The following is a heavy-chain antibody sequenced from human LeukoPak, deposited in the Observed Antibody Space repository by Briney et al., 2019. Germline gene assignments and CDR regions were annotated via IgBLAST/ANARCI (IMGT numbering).Heavy chain of an antibody. CDR2: IYYSGST. Sequence: SQTLSLTCTVSGGSLSSGDYYWSWIRQPPGKGLEWIGHIYYSGSTNYNPSFKSRITISVDTSKNQFSLELSSVTAADTAVYYCARGRWYYNWFDPWGQGTLVIVSS. D-gene: IGHD4-23*01. V-gene: IGHV4-30-4*01. CDR3: ARGRWYYNWFDP. CDR1: GGSLSSGDYY. J-gene: IGHJ5*02.